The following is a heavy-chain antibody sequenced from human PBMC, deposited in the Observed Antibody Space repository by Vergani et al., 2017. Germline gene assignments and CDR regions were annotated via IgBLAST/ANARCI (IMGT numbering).Heavy chain of an antibody. Sequence: QVQLQESGPGLVKPSQTLSLTCTVSGGSISSGGYYWSWIRQHPGKGLEWIGEINHSGSTNYNPSLKSRVTISVDTSKNQFSLKLSSVTAADTAVYYCARDWSGSTTGGMDVWGRGTTVTVSS. J-gene: IGHJ6*02. CDR1: GGSISSGGYY. D-gene: IGHD1-26*01. CDR2: INHSGST. V-gene: IGHV4-31*03. CDR3: ARDWSGSTTGGMDV.